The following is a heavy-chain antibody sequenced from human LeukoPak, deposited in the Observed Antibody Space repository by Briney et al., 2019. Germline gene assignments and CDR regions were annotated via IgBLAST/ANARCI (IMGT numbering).Heavy chain of an antibody. J-gene: IGHJ5*02. Sequence: ASVTVSCKASGYTFTDYYMHWVRQAPGQGLEWMGWINPNSGGTNYAQNFQDRVTMTRDTSISTAYMEVSRLRSDDTAVYYCARVRDSSGYDFSWFDPGGQGTLVTVSS. CDR3: ARVRDSSGYDFSWFDP. CDR2: INPNSGGT. CDR1: GYTFTDYY. D-gene: IGHD3-22*01. V-gene: IGHV1-2*02.